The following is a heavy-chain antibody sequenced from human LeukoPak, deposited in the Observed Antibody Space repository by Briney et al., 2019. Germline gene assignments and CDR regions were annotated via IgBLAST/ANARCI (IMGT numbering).Heavy chain of an antibody. Sequence: GSLRLSCAASGFTFSSYAMHWVRQAPGKGLEWVAVISYDGGNKYYADSVKGRFTISRDNSKNTLYLQMNSLRAEDTAVYYCARDQLAVAGQGDYFDYWGQGTLVTVSS. CDR2: ISYDGGNK. D-gene: IGHD6-19*01. J-gene: IGHJ4*02. CDR3: ARDQLAVAGQGDYFDY. V-gene: IGHV3-30*04. CDR1: GFTFSSYA.